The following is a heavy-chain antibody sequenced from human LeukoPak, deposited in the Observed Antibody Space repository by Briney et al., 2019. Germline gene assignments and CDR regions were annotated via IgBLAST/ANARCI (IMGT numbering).Heavy chain of an antibody. J-gene: IGHJ4*02. D-gene: IGHD6-19*01. Sequence: SETLSPTCTVSGGSISSYYWSWIRQPPGKGLEWIGYIYYSGSTNYNPSLKSRVTISVDTSKNQFSLKLSSVTATDTAVYYCARFLKSSVGWDLYYFDYWGQGTLVTVSS. CDR3: ARFLKSSVGWDLYYFDY. CDR1: GGSISSYY. CDR2: IYYSGST. V-gene: IGHV4-59*01.